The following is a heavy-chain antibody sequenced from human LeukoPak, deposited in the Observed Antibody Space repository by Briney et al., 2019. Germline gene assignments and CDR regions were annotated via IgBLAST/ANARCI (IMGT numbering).Heavy chain of an antibody. CDR1: GFTFSSYG. J-gene: IGHJ6*04. Sequence: GGSLRLSCAASGFTFSSYGMHWVRQAPGKGLEWVAVISYDGSNKYYADSVKGRFTISRDNPKNTLDLQMNSLRAEDTAVYYCAKDLRVTAVAGSPLDVWGKGTRVTVSS. D-gene: IGHD6-19*01. CDR2: ISYDGSNK. V-gene: IGHV3-30*18. CDR3: AKDLRVTAVAGSPLDV.